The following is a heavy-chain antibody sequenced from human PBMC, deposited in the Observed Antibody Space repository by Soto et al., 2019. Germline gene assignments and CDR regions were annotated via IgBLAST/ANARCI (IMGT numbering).Heavy chain of an antibody. D-gene: IGHD2-21*02. J-gene: IGHJ4*02. CDR2: INAGNGNT. Sequence: SVKVSSKAPGYTFTSYSMYWARQAPGQRLEWMGWINAGNGNTKYSQKFQGRVTITRDTSASTAYMELSSLRSEDTAVYYCARSIVVVTALDYWGQGTLVTVSS. V-gene: IGHV1-3*01. CDR3: ARSIVVVTALDY. CDR1: GYTFTSYS.